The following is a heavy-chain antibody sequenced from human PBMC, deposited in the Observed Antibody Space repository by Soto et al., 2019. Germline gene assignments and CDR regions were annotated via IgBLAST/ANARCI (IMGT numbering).Heavy chain of an antibody. J-gene: IGHJ1*01. V-gene: IGHV3-11*01. CDR1: GFTFSDYY. CDR2: ISSSGSTI. D-gene: IGHD2-15*01. Sequence: GGSLRLSCAASGFTFSDYYMSWIRQAPGKGLEWVSYISSSGSTIYYADSVKGRFTISRDNAKNSLYLQMNSLRAEDTAVYYCARDDRYCSGGSCYLGNFQHWGQGTLVTVSS. CDR3: ARDDRYCSGGSCYLGNFQH.